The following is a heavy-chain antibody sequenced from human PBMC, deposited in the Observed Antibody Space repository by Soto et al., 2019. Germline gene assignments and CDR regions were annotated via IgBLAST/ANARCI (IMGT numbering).Heavy chain of an antibody. J-gene: IGHJ4*02. D-gene: IGHD3-10*01. CDR2: VNPIVSMS. V-gene: IGHV1-69*02. CDR1: ADTFNFYS. CDR3: ASSYGSGYRAFDY. Sequence: QVQLVQSGAEVKGPGSSLKVSGKASADTFNFYSINWVRRAPGLGFEWMGRVNPIVSMSNYAQKFQGRVTMTADKSTSTAYMELSSLRSEDTAIYYCASSYGSGYRAFDYWGQGALVTVSS.